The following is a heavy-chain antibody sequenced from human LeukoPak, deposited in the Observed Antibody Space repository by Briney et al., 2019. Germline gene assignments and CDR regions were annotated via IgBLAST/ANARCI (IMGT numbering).Heavy chain of an antibody. CDR2: VSTEKGNT. J-gene: IGHJ4*02. CDR1: GHTFIPYG. D-gene: IGHD1-1*01. V-gene: IGHV1-18*01. Sequence: ASVKVSCKASGHTFIPYGISWVRQAPGQGLEWMGWVSTEKGNTNYDQNFQGRVTMTTDTSTSTAYMELRSLTSDDTAVYYCVRDRDWNLDYWGQGTLVTVSS. CDR3: VRDRDWNLDY.